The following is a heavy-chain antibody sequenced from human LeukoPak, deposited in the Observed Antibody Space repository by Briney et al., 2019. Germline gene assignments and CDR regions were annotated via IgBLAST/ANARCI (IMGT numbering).Heavy chain of an antibody. D-gene: IGHD5-24*01. J-gene: IGHJ4*02. V-gene: IGHV3-53*01. CDR3: TRTFLSGDGYKVGYFDY. CDR2: IYSSGST. CDR1: GLTVSSTY. Sequence: PGGSLSLSFAASGLTVSSTYMSWVRQAPGKGLEWVSLIYSSGSTYYADSVKGRFTISRDNSKNTLFLQMNSLTAEDTAMYYCTRTFLSGDGYKVGYFDYWGQGTLVTVSS.